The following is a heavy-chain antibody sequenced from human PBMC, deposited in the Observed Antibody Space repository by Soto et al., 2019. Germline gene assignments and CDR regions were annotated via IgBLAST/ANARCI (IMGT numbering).Heavy chain of an antibody. D-gene: IGHD6-13*01. CDR1: GGSISSYY. Sequence: PSETLSLTCTVSGGSISSYYWSWIRQPPGKGLEWIGYIYYRGSTNYNPSLKSRVTISVDTSKNEFSLKLTSVTAADPAVYYCGRAHRDFQQLVHYCYSMDVCGQGTSVTVSS. CDR2: IYYRGST. J-gene: IGHJ6*02. CDR3: GRAHRDFQQLVHYCYSMDV. V-gene: IGHV4-59*08.